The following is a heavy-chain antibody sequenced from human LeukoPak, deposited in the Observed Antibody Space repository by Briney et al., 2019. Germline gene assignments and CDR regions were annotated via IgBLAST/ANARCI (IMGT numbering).Heavy chain of an antibody. CDR2: IKQDGSEK. J-gene: IGHJ4*02. Sequence: GGSLRLSCAASGFTFTIYWMSWVRQAPGKGLEWVANIKQDGSEKYYVDSVEGRFTISRDNAKNSLSLQMNSLRGEDTAVNYCVRALGSSSADYWGQGTLVTVSS. CDR3: VRALGSSSADY. CDR1: GFTFTIYW. D-gene: IGHD6-6*01. V-gene: IGHV3-7*01.